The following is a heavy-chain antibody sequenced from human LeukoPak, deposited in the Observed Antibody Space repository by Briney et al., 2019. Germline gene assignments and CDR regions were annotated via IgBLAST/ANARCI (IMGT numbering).Heavy chain of an antibody. V-gene: IGHV4-59*01. CDR3: ARGLGSSSWYWS. D-gene: IGHD6-13*01. Sequence: SETLSLTCTVSGVSISSYYWSWVRQPPGKGLEWIGYIYYSGSTNYNPSLKSRVTISVDTSKNQFSLKLSSVTAADTAVYYCARGLGSSSWYWSWGQGTLVTVSS. CDR2: IYYSGST. J-gene: IGHJ4*02. CDR1: GVSISSYY.